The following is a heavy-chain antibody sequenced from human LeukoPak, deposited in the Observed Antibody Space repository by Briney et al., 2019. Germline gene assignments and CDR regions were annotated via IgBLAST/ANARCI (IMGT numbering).Heavy chain of an antibody. Sequence: GGSLRLSCAASGFAFSNYGLHWVRQAPGKGLEWVVFIQYDGSNKFHTDSVKGRFTISRDNSKNTLFLQMNSLRAEDTAVYYCAKPGGRVGESLNGIDYWGQGTLVTVS. D-gene: IGHD3-10*01. J-gene: IGHJ4*02. CDR3: AKPGGRVGESLNGIDY. CDR1: GFAFSNYG. V-gene: IGHV3-30*02. CDR2: IQYDGSNK.